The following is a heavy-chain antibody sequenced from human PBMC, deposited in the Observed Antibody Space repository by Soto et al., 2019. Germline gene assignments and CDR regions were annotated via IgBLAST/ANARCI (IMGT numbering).Heavy chain of an antibody. CDR1: GFTFRTYA. D-gene: IGHD2-8*01. J-gene: IGHJ6*02. V-gene: IGHV3-30-3*01. CDR3: ARDDIVLLGYSIAPYGLDV. Sequence: GGSLRLSCAASGFTFRTYAMHWVRQAPGKGLEWVAIVSYDGTSKYYADSVKGRFTISRDNSKNTLFLQMDSLSAEDTAVYHCARDDIVLLGYSIAPYGLDVWGQGTTVTVSS. CDR2: VSYDGTSK.